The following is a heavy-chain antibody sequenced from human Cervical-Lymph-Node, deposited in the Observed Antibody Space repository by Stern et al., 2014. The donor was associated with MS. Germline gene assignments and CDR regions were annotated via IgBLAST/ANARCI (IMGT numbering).Heavy chain of an antibody. CDR1: GFTFDNYP. D-gene: IGHD6-19*01. Sequence: MQLVESGGGVVQPGRSLRLSCAASGFTFDNYPMHWVRQPPGKGLEWVTFISYAGSSEDYADSVKGRFTISRDNSKNTLYLQLNSLRAEDTAVYYCARGGRGSGLDYWGQGTLVTVSS. J-gene: IGHJ4*02. CDR2: ISYAGSSE. V-gene: IGHV3-30-3*01. CDR3: ARGGRGSGLDY.